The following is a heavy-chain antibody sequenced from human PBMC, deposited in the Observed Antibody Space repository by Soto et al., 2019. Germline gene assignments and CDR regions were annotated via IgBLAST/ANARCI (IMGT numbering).Heavy chain of an antibody. D-gene: IGHD3-10*01. J-gene: IGHJ5*02. CDR2: IIPIFGTA. V-gene: IGHV1-69*01. CDR1: GGTFSSYA. CDR3: SRDWGYGSWSCEYWFDP. Sequence: QVQLVQSGAEVTKPGSSVKVSCTASGGTFSSYAISWVRQAPGQGLEWVGGIIPIFGTANYAQKFQGRVTITADESTSQAYMELGNLRSEDTEEYDFSRDWGYGSWSCEYWFDPWGQGTLVTVSS.